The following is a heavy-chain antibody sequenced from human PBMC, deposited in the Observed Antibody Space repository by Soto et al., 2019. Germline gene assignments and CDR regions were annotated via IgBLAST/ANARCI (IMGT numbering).Heavy chain of an antibody. J-gene: IGHJ4*02. CDR3: AHRQALDYGDYVGAYYFDY. CDR2: IYWDDDK. V-gene: IGHV2-5*02. CDR1: GFLLSTSGVG. D-gene: IGHD4-17*01. Sequence: SGPTLVKPTQTLTLTCTFSGFLLSTSGVGVGWIRQPPGKALEWLALIYWDDDKRYSPSLKSRLTITKDTSKNQVVLTMTNMDPVDTATYYCAHRQALDYGDYVGAYYFDYWGQGTLVTVSS.